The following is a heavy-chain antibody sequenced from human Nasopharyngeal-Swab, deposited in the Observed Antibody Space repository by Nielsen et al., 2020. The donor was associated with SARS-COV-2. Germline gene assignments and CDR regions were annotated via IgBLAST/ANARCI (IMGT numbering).Heavy chain of an antibody. CDR2: IKNRNNYT. CDR1: GFTFGSYS. Sequence: GGSLRLSCEGSGFTFGSYSMNWVRQAPGKGLEWVSCIKNRNNYTYYADSVKGRFTISRGNAKNSLYLQMNSLRAEDTAVYYCAREGDYWGQGTLVTVSS. V-gene: IGHV3-21*01. J-gene: IGHJ4*02. CDR3: AREGDY.